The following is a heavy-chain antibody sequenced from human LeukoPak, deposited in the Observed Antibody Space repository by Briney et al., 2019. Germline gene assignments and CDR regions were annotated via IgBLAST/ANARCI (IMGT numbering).Heavy chain of an antibody. CDR1: GGSISAYF. CDR3: ARRIAARPRGYWFDP. J-gene: IGHJ5*02. CDR2: IYYTGST. Sequence: SETLSLTCSVSGGSISAYFWTWIRQPPGKGLEWIGYIYYTGSTNYNPSLKSRVTISLDTSKNQFSLSLSSVTAADTAVYYCARRIAARPRGYWFDPWGQGTLVTVSS. D-gene: IGHD6-6*01. V-gene: IGHV4-59*01.